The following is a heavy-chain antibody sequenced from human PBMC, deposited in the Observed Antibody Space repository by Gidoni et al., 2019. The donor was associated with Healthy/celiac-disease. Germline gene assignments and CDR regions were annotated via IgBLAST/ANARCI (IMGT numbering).Heavy chain of an antibody. J-gene: IGHJ4*02. Sequence: EVQLVESGGVVVQPGGSLRLSCDASGFTFDDYTMHWVRQAPGKGLEWVSLISWDGGSTHYADSVKGRFTISRDNSKNSLYLQMDSLRTEDTALYYCAKDRHYYDSSGYYYGFDYWGQGTLVTVSS. CDR2: ISWDGGST. V-gene: IGHV3-43*01. CDR1: GFTFDDYT. CDR3: AKDRHYYDSSGYYYGFDY. D-gene: IGHD3-22*01.